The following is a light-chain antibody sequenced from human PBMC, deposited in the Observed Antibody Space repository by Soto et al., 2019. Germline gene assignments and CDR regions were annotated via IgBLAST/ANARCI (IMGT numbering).Light chain of an antibody. Sequence: DIVMTQSPDSLAVSLGERATINCKSSQSVLYTSNNKNYLAWYQQKAGQPPKLLLYWASTRESGFPDRFSGSGSGTDFTLTISSLQAEDVAVYYCQQYYSTLWTFGQGTKVEIK. CDR3: QQYYSTLWT. CDR1: QSVLYTSNNKNY. CDR2: WAS. J-gene: IGKJ1*01. V-gene: IGKV4-1*01.